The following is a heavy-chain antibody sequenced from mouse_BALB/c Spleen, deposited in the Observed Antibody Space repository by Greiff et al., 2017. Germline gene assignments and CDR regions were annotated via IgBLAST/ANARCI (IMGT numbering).Heavy chain of an antibody. D-gene: IGHD1-1*01. J-gene: IGHJ4*01. CDR2: ISYDGSN. Sequence: ESGPGLVKPSQSLSLTCSVTGYSITSGYYWYWIRQFPGNKLEWMGYISYDGSNNYNPSLKNRISITRDTSKNQFFLKLNSVTTEDTATYYCARLLLRNAMDYWGQGTSVTVSS. CDR3: ARLLLRNAMDY. V-gene: IGHV3-6*02. CDR1: GYSITSGYY.